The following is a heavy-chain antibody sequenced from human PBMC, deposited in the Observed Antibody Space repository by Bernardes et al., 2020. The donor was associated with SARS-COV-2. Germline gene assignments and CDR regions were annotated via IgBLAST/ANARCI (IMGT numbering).Heavy chain of an antibody. CDR1: GYSFPYRY. D-gene: IGHD2-15*01. CDR2: ITPFNGNT. J-gene: IGHJ6*02. Sequence: SVKVSCKASGYSFPYRYLHWVRQAPGQAPEWMGWITPFNGNTKYAQKLQDRVTITSDRSTDTAFMELISLTSEDTAMYYCASGFCSGGICYAGYGMDVWGQGTTVTVSS. V-gene: IGHV1-45*02. CDR3: ASGFCSGGICYAGYGMDV.